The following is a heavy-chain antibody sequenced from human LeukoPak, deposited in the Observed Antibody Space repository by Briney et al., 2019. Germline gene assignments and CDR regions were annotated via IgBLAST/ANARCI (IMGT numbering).Heavy chain of an antibody. D-gene: IGHD6-19*01. V-gene: IGHV3-64*01. CDR1: VFTFSDYA. CDR3: ARDTCGCGSGWHLYWYFDL. CDR2: ICSNGGSI. J-gene: IGHJ2*01. Sequence: GGSLRLSCAASVFTFSDYAVHWVRHAPGGELEYVSAICSNGGSIHYANSVKGRFTISRDNSKNTLYLQMESLRAEDMAVYYCARDTCGCGSGWHLYWYFDLWGRGTLVTVSS.